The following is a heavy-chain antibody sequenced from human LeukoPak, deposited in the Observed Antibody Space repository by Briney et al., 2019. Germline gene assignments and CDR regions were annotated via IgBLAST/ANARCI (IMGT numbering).Heavy chain of an antibody. CDR2: INQDGSAK. J-gene: IGHJ4*02. CDR3: ATSHHTSSGQNFDY. V-gene: IGHV3-7*01. Sequence: GGSLRLSCEASGPTLSDYWMSWVRQAPGKGLEWVANINQDGSAKYYVDSVKGRFPISRDNADSSLYLQMNALRADDTAMYYCATSHHTSSGQNFDYWGQGTLVSVSS. CDR1: GPTLSDYW. D-gene: IGHD6-25*01.